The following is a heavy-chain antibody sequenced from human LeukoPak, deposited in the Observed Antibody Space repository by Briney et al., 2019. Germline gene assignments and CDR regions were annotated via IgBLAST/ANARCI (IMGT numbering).Heavy chain of an antibody. CDR3: ARDSDWAFDH. V-gene: IGHV3-48*02. D-gene: IGHD3-9*01. CDR2: ISGDGGTT. J-gene: IGHJ4*02. Sequence: GGSLRLSCAASGFTFNTYTMNWVRQAPGKGLEWLSFISGDGGTTTYADSVMGRFTISRDNAKNSLFLQMNSLRDEDTAVYYCARDSDWAFDHWGQGTLVTVSS. CDR1: GFTFNTYT.